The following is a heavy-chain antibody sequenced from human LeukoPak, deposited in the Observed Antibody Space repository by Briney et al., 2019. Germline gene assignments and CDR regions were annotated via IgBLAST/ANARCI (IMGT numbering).Heavy chain of an antibody. D-gene: IGHD3-10*01. J-gene: IGHJ4*02. CDR1: GYVFSNYW. CDR3: ARSPRGYFDY. Sequence: GESLKISCKGSGYVFSNYWIAWVRQMPGKGLEWIGIIYPGDSDTRNSPSFRGQVTMSVDKSISTAYLQWSGLRASDTAIFYCARSPRGYFDYWGQGTLVTVSS. V-gene: IGHV5-51*01. CDR2: IYPGDSDT.